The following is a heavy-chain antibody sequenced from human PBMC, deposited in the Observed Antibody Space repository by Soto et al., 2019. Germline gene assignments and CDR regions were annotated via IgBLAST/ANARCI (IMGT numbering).Heavy chain of an antibody. CDR3: ARDFGNFEYFDY. V-gene: IGHV4-4*02. D-gene: IGHD3-3*01. J-gene: IGHJ4*02. CDR2: IYHSGST. Sequence: PSETLSLTCAVSGGSISSSNWWSWVRQPPGKGQEWIGEIYHSGSTNYNPSLKSQDTKSVDKSKNQFSLKLSSVTAADTAVYYCARDFGNFEYFDYWGQGTLVTVS. CDR1: GGSISSSNW.